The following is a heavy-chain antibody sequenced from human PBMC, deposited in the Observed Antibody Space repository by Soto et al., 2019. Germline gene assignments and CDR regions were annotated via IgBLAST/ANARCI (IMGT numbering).Heavy chain of an antibody. CDR1: GYSLNELC. Sequence: ASVKVSCKVSGYSLNELCMHWVRQPPGKGLEWLGGFDPEEGKMIYAQNFQGRVTMTEDTSTDTAYMELNSLTSEDTAIYYCATDLGVALAPLSILYFQQWGQGTVVTVSS. V-gene: IGHV1-24*01. CDR3: ATDLGVALAPLSILYFQQ. J-gene: IGHJ1*01. CDR2: FDPEEGKM. D-gene: IGHD3-10*01.